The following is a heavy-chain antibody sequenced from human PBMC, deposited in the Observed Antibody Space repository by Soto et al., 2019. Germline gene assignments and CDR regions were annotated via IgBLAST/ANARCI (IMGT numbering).Heavy chain of an antibody. CDR3: ARAAAAGTKNYYYGMDV. Sequence: QVHLVQSGAEAKKPGASVKVSCKASGFIFTDYALHWVRQAPGQRPEWMAWINADNGNTKYSENFQGRVTTTRDTSASTAYMELRSLRSEDTAVDYCARAAAAGTKNYYYGMDVWGQGTTVTVSS. CDR1: GFIFTDYA. V-gene: IGHV1-3*01. J-gene: IGHJ6*02. CDR2: INADNGNT. D-gene: IGHD6-13*01.